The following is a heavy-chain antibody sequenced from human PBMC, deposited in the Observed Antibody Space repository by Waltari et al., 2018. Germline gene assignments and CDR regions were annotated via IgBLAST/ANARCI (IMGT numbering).Heavy chain of an antibody. CDR1: GGSISSSSYY. J-gene: IGHJ4*02. Sequence: HLQESGPKLVTPSETLSLICSVSGGSISSSSYYWGWIRQPPGKGLEWIGSIYYSGSTYYNPSLKSRVTISVDTSKNQFSLKLSSVTAADTAVYYCARHERGYSYGWYFDYWGQGTLVTVSS. D-gene: IGHD5-18*01. V-gene: IGHV4-39*01. CDR3: ARHERGYSYGWYFDY. CDR2: IYYSGST.